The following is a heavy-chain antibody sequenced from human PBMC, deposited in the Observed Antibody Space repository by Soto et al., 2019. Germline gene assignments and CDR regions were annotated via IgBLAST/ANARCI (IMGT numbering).Heavy chain of an antibody. D-gene: IGHD3-3*01. CDR1: GYTFTSYD. CDR2: MNPNSGNT. V-gene: IGHV1-8*01. Sequence: ASVKVSCKASGYTFTSYDINWVRQATGQGLEWMGWMNPNSGNTGYEQKFQGRVTITRNTSKSTAYMELSSLRSEDTAVYYCARGPTIFGVVRRLNWFDPWGQGTLGTVSS. J-gene: IGHJ5*02. CDR3: ARGPTIFGVVRRLNWFDP.